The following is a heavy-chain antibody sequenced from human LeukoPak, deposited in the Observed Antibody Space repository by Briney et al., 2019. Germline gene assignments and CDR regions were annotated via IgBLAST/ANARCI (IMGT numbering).Heavy chain of an antibody. CDR2: IYYSGST. Sequence: SETLSLTCTVSGGSISSSSYYWGWIRQPPGKGLEWIGSIYYSGSTYYNPSLKSRVTISVDTSKNQFSLKLTSVTAADTAVYYCARATTVTPYYFDQWGQGTLVTVSS. CDR1: GGSISSSSYY. CDR3: ARATTVTPYYFDQ. J-gene: IGHJ4*02. V-gene: IGHV4-39*01. D-gene: IGHD4-17*01.